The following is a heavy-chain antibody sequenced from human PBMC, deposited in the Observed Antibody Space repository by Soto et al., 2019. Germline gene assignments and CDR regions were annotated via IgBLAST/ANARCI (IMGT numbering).Heavy chain of an antibody. CDR3: ANIGPDSSGWYYFDY. CDR1: RFTFSSYA. D-gene: IGHD6-19*01. CDR2: ISGSGGST. J-gene: IGHJ4*02. V-gene: IGHV3-23*01. Sequence: GGSLRLSCAASRFTFSSYAMSWVRQAPGKGLEWVSAISGSGGSTYYADSVKGRFTISRDNSKNTLYLQMNSLRAEDTAVYYCANIGPDSSGWYYFDYWGQGTLVTVSS.